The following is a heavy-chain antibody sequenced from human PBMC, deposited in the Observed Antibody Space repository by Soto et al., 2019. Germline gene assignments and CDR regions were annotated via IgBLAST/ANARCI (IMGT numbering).Heavy chain of an antibody. Sequence: ASVKVSCKASGYTFASYDIKWVRQATGQGLEWMGWMNPNSGNTGYAQKFQGRVTMTRNTSISTAYMELSSLRSEDTAVYYCARFRTIRDYYYYGMDVWGQGTTVTVSS. J-gene: IGHJ6*02. V-gene: IGHV1-8*01. CDR2: MNPNSGNT. CDR1: GYTFASYD. D-gene: IGHD3-10*01. CDR3: ARFRTIRDYYYYGMDV.